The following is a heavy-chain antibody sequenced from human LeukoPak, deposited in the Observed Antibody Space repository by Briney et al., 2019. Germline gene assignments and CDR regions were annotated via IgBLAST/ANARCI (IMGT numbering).Heavy chain of an antibody. V-gene: IGHV3-15*01. CDR2: IKSKTDGGTT. Sequence: PGGSLRLSCAASGFTFSNTWMSWVRQAPGKGLEWVGRIKSKTDGGTTDYAAPVKGRLTISRDDSKSTLYLQVNSLNTEDTAVYYCTTHTSGRNDYWGQGTLVTVSS. J-gene: IGHJ4*02. CDR3: TTHTSGRNDY. D-gene: IGHD6-19*01. CDR1: GFTFSNTW.